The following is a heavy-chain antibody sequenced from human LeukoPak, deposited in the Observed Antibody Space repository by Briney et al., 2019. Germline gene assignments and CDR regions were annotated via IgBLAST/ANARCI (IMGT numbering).Heavy chain of an antibody. CDR2: ISSSSSYI. Sequence: GGSLRLSCAASGFTFSNAWMNWVRQAPGKGLEWVSSISSSSSYIYYADSVKGRFTISRDNAKNSLYLQMNSLRAEDTAVYYCAKGYCSSTSCYTLDYWGPGTLVTVSS. CDR1: GFTFSNAW. CDR3: AKGYCSSTSCYTLDY. D-gene: IGHD2-2*02. V-gene: IGHV3-21*01. J-gene: IGHJ4*02.